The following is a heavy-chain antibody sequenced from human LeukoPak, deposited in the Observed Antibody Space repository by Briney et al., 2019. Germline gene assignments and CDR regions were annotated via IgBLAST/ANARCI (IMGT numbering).Heavy chain of an antibody. D-gene: IGHD6-25*01. CDR1: GYSISSGYY. CDR3: ARAKGRLHGH. CDR2: INHSGST. Sequence: PSETLSLTCAVSGYSISSGYYWGWIRQPPGKGLEWIGEINHSGSTNYNPSLKSRVTISVDTSKNQFSLTLSSVTAADTAVYYCARAKGRLHGHWGQGTLVTVSS. V-gene: IGHV4-38-2*01. J-gene: IGHJ4*02.